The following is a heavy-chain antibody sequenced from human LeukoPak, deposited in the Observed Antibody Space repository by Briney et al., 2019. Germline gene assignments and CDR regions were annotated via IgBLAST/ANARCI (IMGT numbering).Heavy chain of an antibody. CDR2: IHPGDSET. J-gene: IGHJ4*02. V-gene: IGHV5-51*01. D-gene: IGHD3-10*01. Sequence: GESLKISCKASGYRFTSYWIGWVRQMPGKGLECMGIIHPGDSETRYSPSFQGQVTISADKSISTAYLQWSGLKASDTAMYYCARRKKGELLIDYWGQGTLVTVSS. CDR1: GYRFTSYW. CDR3: ARRKKGELLIDY.